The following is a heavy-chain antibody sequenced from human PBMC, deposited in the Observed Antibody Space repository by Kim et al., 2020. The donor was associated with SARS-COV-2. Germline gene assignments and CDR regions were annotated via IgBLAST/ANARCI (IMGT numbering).Heavy chain of an antibody. CDR1: GYTFTGYY. Sequence: ASVKVSCKASGYTFTGYYMHWVRQAHGQGLEWMGRINPNSGGTNYAQKFQGRVTMTRDTSISTAYMELSRLRSDDTAVYYCARDGKGSSGWYYLDYWGQGTLVTVSS. V-gene: IGHV1-2*06. CDR3: ARDGKGSSGWYYLDY. J-gene: IGHJ4*02. CDR2: INPNSGGT. D-gene: IGHD6-19*01.